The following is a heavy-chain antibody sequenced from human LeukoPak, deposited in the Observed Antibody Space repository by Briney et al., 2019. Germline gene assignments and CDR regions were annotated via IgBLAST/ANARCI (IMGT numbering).Heavy chain of an antibody. V-gene: IGHV5-51*01. J-gene: IGHJ3*02. D-gene: IGHD3-22*01. CDR1: GYSFTSYW. Sequence: GESLKISCKGSGYSFTSYWIGWVRQMPGKGLEWMGIIYPGDSDTRYSPSFQGQVTISADKSISTAYLQWSSLKASDTAVYYCARPVYYDSSGYYGDAFDIWGQGTMVTVSS. CDR3: ARPVYYDSSGYYGDAFDI. CDR2: IYPGDSDT.